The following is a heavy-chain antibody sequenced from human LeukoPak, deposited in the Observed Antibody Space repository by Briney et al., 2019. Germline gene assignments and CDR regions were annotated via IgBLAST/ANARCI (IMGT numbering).Heavy chain of an antibody. J-gene: IGHJ4*02. CDR1: GGSFSGYY. Sequence: SETLSLTCAVYGGSFSGYYWSWIRQPPGKGLEWIGEINHSGSTNYNPSLKSRVTISVDTSKNQFSLKLSSVTASDTAVYYCARARGYSYGYHYWGQGTLVTGSS. V-gene: IGHV4-34*01. CDR3: ARARGYSYGYHY. D-gene: IGHD5-18*01. CDR2: INHSGST.